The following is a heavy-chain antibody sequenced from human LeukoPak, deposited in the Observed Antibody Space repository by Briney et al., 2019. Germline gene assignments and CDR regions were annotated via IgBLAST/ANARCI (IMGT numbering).Heavy chain of an antibody. CDR1: GYTFTSYY. CDR2: INPSGGST. J-gene: IGHJ5*02. V-gene: IGHV1-46*01. CDR3: ARASERGYSNQYNWFDP. D-gene: IGHD4-11*01. Sequence: GASVKVSCKASGYTFTSYYMHWVRQAPGQGLEWMGIINPSGGSTSYAQKFQGRVTMTRDTSTSTVYMELSSLRSEDTAVYYCARASERGYSNQYNWFDPWGQGTLVTVSS.